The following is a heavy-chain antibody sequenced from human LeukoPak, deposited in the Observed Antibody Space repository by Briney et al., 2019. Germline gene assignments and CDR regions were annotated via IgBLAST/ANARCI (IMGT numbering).Heavy chain of an antibody. CDR2: INHSGST. D-gene: IGHD3-3*01. J-gene: IGHJ4*02. CDR3: ARHLPRRYDSDDY. Sequence: PSETLSLTCAVYGGSFSGYYWSWIRQPPGKGLEWIGEINHSGSTNYNPSLKSRVTISVDTPKNQFSLKLSSVTAADTAVYYCARHLPRRYDSDDYWGQGTLVTVSS. CDR1: GGSFSGYY. V-gene: IGHV4-34*01.